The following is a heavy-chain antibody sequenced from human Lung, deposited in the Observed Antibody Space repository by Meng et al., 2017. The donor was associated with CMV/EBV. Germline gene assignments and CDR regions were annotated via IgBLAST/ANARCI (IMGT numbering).Heavy chain of an antibody. J-gene: IGHJ4*02. CDR2: ISSSSSYI. CDR1: GFTFSSYS. CDR3: ARDGRGSRATRYVDYFDY. Sequence: GEXXKISCAASGFTFSSYSMNWVRQAPGKGLEWVSSISSSSSYIYYADSVKGRFTISRDNAKNSLYLQMNSLRAEDTAVYYCARDGRGSRATRYVDYFDYWGQGXLVTVSS. D-gene: IGHD2-2*01. V-gene: IGHV3-21*01.